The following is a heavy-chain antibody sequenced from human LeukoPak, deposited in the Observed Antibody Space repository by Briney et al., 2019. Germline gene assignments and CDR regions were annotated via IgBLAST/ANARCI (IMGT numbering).Heavy chain of an antibody. CDR2: INPNSGGT. D-gene: IGHD3-10*01. V-gene: IGHV1-2*02. CDR3: ARGQPYGSGSYPGY. CDR1: GYTFTGYY. Sequence: ASVKVSCKASGYTFTGYYMHWVRQAPGQGLEWMGWINPNSGGTNYAQKFQGRVTMTRDTSTSTAYMELSRLRSDDTAVYYCARGQPYGSGSYPGYWGQGTLVTVSS. J-gene: IGHJ4*02.